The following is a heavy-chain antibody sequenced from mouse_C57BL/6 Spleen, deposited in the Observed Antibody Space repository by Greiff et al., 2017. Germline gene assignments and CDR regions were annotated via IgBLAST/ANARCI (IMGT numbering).Heavy chain of an antibody. CDR1: GYTFTSYW. CDR3: ARGIYGSSYGGFAY. Sequence: QVQLQQPGAELVMPGASVKLSCKASGYTFTSYWMHWVKQRPGQGLEWIGEIDPSDSYTNYNQKFKGKSTLTVDKSSSTAYMQLSSLTSEDSAVYYCARGIYGSSYGGFAYWGQGTLVTVSA. CDR2: IDPSDSYT. J-gene: IGHJ3*01. V-gene: IGHV1-69*01. D-gene: IGHD1-1*01.